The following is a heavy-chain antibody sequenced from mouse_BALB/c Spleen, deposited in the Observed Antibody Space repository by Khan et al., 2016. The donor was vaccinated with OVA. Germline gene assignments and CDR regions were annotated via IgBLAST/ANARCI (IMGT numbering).Heavy chain of an antibody. D-gene: IGHD2-4*01. J-gene: IGHJ2*01. CDR3: TRSYDSYYFDY. V-gene: IGHV1-5*01. CDR1: GYSFTSYW. CDR2: IYPGISDT. Sequence: EVQLQQSGTVLARPGASVKMSCKASGYSFTSYWMHWVKQRPGQGLEWIGAIYPGISDTRYNQKFKGKATLTAVSSASTAYMEFSSLTNEDSAVYYCTRSYDSYYFDYWGQGTTLTVS.